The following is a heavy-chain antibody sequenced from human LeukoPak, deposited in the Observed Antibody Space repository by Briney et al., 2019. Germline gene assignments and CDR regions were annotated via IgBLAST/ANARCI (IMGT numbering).Heavy chain of an antibody. CDR3: ARDSRTAAGALDY. CDR1: GFTFTTYA. J-gene: IGHJ4*02. D-gene: IGHD6-13*01. V-gene: IGHV3-30-3*01. Sequence: GGSLRLSCTGSGFTFTTYALHWVRQAPGKGLEWVAVVSSDGNNKFYTDSMKGRFTISRDNSQNTLYLQMNNLRPEDTAIYYCARDSRTAAGALDYWGQGTLVTVSS. CDR2: VSSDGNNK.